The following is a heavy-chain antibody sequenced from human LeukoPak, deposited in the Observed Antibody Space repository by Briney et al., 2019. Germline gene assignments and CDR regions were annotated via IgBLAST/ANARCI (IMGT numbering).Heavy chain of an antibody. V-gene: IGHV5-51*01. CDR3: ARHHGSGTTQNGMDV. J-gene: IGHJ6*02. CDR2: IYPGDSDT. CDR1: GYSFTSYW. D-gene: IGHD3-10*01. Sequence: GESLKISCKGSGYSFTSYWIGWVRQMPGKGLEWMGIIYPGDSDTRYSPSFQGQVTISADKSIGTAYLQWSSLKASDTAMYYCARHHGSGTTQNGMDVWGQGTTVTVSS.